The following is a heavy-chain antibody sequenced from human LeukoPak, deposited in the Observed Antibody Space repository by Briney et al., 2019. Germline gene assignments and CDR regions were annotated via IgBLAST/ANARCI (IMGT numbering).Heavy chain of an antibody. Sequence: SVKVSCKASGGTFSSYAISWVRQAPGQGLEWMGGIIPIFGTANYAQKFQGRVTITTDESTSTAYMELSSLRSEDTAVYYCATLRFLEWQTAPFDYWGQGTLVTVSS. J-gene: IGHJ4*02. CDR1: GGTFSSYA. V-gene: IGHV1-69*05. CDR3: ATLRFLEWQTAPFDY. D-gene: IGHD3-3*01. CDR2: IIPIFGTA.